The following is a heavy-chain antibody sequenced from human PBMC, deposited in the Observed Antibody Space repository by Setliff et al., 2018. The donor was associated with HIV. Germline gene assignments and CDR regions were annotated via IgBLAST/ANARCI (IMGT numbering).Heavy chain of an antibody. CDR3: AKAWGSGYPSFESALMFDV. CDR1: GFTFNNAW. CDR2: ISGSGGST. Sequence: GGSLRLSCAASGFTFNNAWMSWVRQAPGKGLEWVSGISGSGGSTYYADSMKGRFTISRDNSKNTLYLQMTSLRAEDTATYYCAKAWGSGYPSFESALMFDVWGQGTLVTVSS. D-gene: IGHD3-16*01. J-gene: IGHJ4*02. V-gene: IGHV3-23*01.